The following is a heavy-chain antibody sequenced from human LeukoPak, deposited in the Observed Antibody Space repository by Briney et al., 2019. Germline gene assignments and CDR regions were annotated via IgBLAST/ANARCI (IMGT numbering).Heavy chain of an antibody. Sequence: SQTLSLTCTVSGGSIGSGSYYWSWIRQSAGEGLEWVGRVYSDGTTNYNPSLKSRVTISVDTSKNQFSLKLSSVTAADTAVYYCAGAPRDIAAAGNWFDPWGQGTLVTVSS. CDR2: VYSDGTT. V-gene: IGHV4-61*02. CDR3: AGAPRDIAAAGNWFDP. J-gene: IGHJ5*02. CDR1: GGSIGSGSYY. D-gene: IGHD6-13*01.